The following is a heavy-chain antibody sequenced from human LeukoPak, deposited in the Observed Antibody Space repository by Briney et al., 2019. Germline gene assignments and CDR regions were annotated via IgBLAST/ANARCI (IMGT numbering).Heavy chain of an antibody. J-gene: IGHJ4*02. CDR2: IWYDGSNK. CDR1: GFTFSSYG. D-gene: IGHD3-22*01. CDR3: AKDWGYDSSGRLNY. V-gene: IGHV3-33*06. Sequence: GRSLRLSCAASGFTFSSYGMHWVRQAPGKGLEWVAVIWYDGSNKCYADSVKGRFTISRDNSKNTLYLQMNSLRAEDTAVYYCAKDWGYDSSGRLNYWGQGTLVTVSS.